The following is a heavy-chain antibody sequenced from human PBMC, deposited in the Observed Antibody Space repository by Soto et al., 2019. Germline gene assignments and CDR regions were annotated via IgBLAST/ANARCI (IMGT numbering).Heavy chain of an antibody. Sequence: SETLSLTCSASGLTFSDHYWSWIRQPPGKGLEWIGDINHSGGTSYNAYFKSRVTISVDTSKSQFTLKLTSVTAADRAVYCCARFCVGTVDSNGLLEYWGQGTPVTVS. CDR2: INHSGGT. CDR1: GLTFSDHY. D-gene: IGHD3-22*01. J-gene: IGHJ4*02. CDR3: ARFCVGTVDSNGLLEY. V-gene: IGHV4-34*08.